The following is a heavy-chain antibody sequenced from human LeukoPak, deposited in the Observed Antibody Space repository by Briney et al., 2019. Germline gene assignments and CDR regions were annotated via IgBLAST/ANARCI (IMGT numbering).Heavy chain of an antibody. D-gene: IGHD3-22*01. J-gene: IGHJ4*02. V-gene: IGHV1-69*04. Sequence: SVEVSCKASGGTFSSYTISWVRQAPGQGLEWMGRIIPILGIANYAQKFQGRVTITADRCTSTAYMELSSLRSEDTAVYYCARDCPNYDSSGYYFDYWGQGTLVTVSS. CDR1: GGTFSSYT. CDR2: IIPILGIA. CDR3: ARDCPNYDSSGYYFDY.